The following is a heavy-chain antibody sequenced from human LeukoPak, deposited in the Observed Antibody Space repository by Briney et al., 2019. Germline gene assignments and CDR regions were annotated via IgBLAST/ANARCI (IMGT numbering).Heavy chain of an antibody. D-gene: IGHD5-18*01. CDR2: IKQDGSEK. CDR3: ARRGYTAMAGGLVYYYYMDV. V-gene: IGHV3-7*01. CDR1: GFTFSSYW. Sequence: GGSLRLSCAASGFTFSSYWMSWVRQAPGKGLEWVANIKQDGSEKYYVDSVKGRFTISRDNAKNSLYLQMNSLRAEDTAVYYCARRGYTAMAGGLVYYYYMDVWGKGTTVTVSS. J-gene: IGHJ6*03.